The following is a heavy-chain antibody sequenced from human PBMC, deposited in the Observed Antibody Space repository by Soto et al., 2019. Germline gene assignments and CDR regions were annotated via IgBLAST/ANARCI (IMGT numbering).Heavy chain of an antibody. D-gene: IGHD6-6*01. V-gene: IGHV4-30-2*01. CDR3: ARAPIAARFYWYFDL. CDR2: IYHSGST. CDR1: GGSISSGGYS. J-gene: IGHJ2*01. Sequence: QLQLQESGSGLVKPSQTLSLTCAVSGGSISSGGYSWSWIRQPPGKGLEWIGYIYHSGSTYYNPSLKSRVTISVDRSKNQFSLKLSSVTAADTAVYYCARAPIAARFYWYFDLWGRGTLVTVSS.